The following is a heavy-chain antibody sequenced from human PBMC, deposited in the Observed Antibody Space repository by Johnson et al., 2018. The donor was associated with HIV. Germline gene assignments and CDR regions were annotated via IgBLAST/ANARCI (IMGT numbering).Heavy chain of an antibody. CDR3: VRPGAAGRDDAVDI. J-gene: IGHJ3*02. CDR1: GFTFSSYG. CDR2: ISYDGSNK. Sequence: QVQLVESGGGVVQPGRSLRLSCAASGFTFSSYGMHWVRQAPGKGLEWVAVISYDGSNKYYADSVKGRFTISRDNSKNTLYLQMNSLRAEDTAGYYCVRPGAAGRDDAVDIWGQGTMVTVSS. V-gene: IGHV3-30*19. D-gene: IGHD6-13*01.